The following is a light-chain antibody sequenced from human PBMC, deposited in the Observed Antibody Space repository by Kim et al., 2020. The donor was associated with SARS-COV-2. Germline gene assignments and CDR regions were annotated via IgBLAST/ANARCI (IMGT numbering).Light chain of an antibody. CDR1: SSNVGINR. Sequence: QSVLTQPPSESGSPGQRITISCSGSSSNVGINRVSWYQQLPGTAPKLLIYINNQRPSGVPDRFSGSKSGTSASLAISGLRSEDEADYYCGVWDDSLRAFVFGTGTKVTVL. J-gene: IGLJ1*01. CDR3: GVWDDSLRAFV. CDR2: INN. V-gene: IGLV1-47*02.